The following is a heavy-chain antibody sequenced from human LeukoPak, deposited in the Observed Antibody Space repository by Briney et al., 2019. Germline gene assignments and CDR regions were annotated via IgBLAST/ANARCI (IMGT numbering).Heavy chain of an antibody. CDR3: AKLGGYSYGQRRTVNQY. V-gene: IGHV3-23*01. J-gene: IGHJ4*02. D-gene: IGHD5-18*01. Sequence: GGSLRLSCAASGFTFSSYAMSWVRQAPGKGLEWVSAISGSGGSTYYADSVKGRFTIYRDNCKNTLYLQMNSLRAEDTAVYYCAKLGGYSYGQRRTVNQYWGQGTLVTVSS. CDR1: GFTFSSYA. CDR2: ISGSGGST.